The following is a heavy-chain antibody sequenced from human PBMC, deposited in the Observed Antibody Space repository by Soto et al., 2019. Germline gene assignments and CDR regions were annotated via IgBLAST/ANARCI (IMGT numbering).Heavy chain of an antibody. D-gene: IGHD2-15*01. V-gene: IGHV4-34*01. CDR3: ASGQIAGYCSGGSCYSSGLGAFDI. Sequence: QVQLQQWGEGLLKPSETLSLTCAVYGGSFSGYYWSWIRQPQGKGLVWIGEINHSGSTNYNPSLKSRDTITVDTSKNPFSLKLSSVTAADTAVYYCASGQIAGYCSGGSCYSSGLGAFDIWGQGTMVTFSS. CDR1: GGSFSGYY. J-gene: IGHJ3*02. CDR2: INHSGST.